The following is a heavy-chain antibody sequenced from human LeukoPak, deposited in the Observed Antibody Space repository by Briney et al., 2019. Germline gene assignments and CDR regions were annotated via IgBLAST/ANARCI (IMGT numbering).Heavy chain of an antibody. D-gene: IGHD2-15*01. CDR3: ARDGSEWSRDL. Sequence: SGGSLRPSCEASGFTFSPYGMTWVRQAPGKGLEWVSTISYDSRSIGYADSVKGRFTISRDNAKSSTFLQMNSLRVEDTAVYYCARDGSEWSRDLWGQGTLVTVSS. CDR1: GFTFSPYG. CDR2: ISYDSRSI. J-gene: IGHJ5*02. V-gene: IGHV3-21*01.